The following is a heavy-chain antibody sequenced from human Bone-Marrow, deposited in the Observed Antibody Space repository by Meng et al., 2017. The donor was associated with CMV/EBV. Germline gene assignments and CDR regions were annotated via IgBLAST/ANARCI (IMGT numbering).Heavy chain of an antibody. D-gene: IGHD2-2*01. V-gene: IGHV1-69*10. J-gene: IGHJ6*02. CDR1: GGTFSSYA. CDR2: IIPILGIA. CDR3: ARGGGGYQLLLYNDYYGMDV. Sequence: SVKVSCKASGGTFSSYAISWVRQAPGQGLEWMGGIIPILGIANYAQKFQGRVTITADKSTSTAYMELSSLRSEDTAVYYCARGGGGYQLLLYNDYYGMDVWGQGTMVTVSS.